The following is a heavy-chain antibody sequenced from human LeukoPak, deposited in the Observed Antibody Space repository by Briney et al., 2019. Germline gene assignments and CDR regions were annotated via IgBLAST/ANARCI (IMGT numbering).Heavy chain of an antibody. CDR1: GFTFSSYW. CDR3: ARDTGYNTFDY. Sequence: GGSLGLSCATSGFTFSSYWMSWVRQAPGKGLEWVANIKEDGSDKYYVDSVKGRFTISRDNAKNSLYLRMNSLRAEDTAVYYCARDTGYNTFDYWGQGTLVTVSS. CDR2: IKEDGSDK. V-gene: IGHV3-7*05. D-gene: IGHD5-24*01. J-gene: IGHJ4*02.